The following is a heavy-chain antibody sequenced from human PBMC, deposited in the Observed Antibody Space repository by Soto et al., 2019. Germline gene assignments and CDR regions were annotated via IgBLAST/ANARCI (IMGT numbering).Heavy chain of an antibody. CDR2: IYYSGST. V-gene: IGHV4-59*08. Sequence: QVQLQESGPGLVKPSETLSLTCTVSGGSISGNYWTWIRQPPGKGLEWIGYIYYSGSTNYNPSLKSRVTISIDTSKNQFSLKLSSVTAADTAVYYCARLWTTVANDDWGQGTLVTVSS. J-gene: IGHJ4*02. CDR3: ARLWTTVANDD. CDR1: GGSISGNY. D-gene: IGHD4-17*01.